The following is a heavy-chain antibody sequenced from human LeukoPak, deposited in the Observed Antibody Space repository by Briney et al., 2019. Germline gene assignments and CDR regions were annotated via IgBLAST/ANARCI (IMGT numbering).Heavy chain of an antibody. CDR3: ARDAFDAFNSGSYSDY. V-gene: IGHV3-7*01. D-gene: IGHD1-26*01. J-gene: IGHJ4*02. CDR1: GFTFSSYW. Sequence: GGSLRLSCAASGFTFSSYWLSWVRQAPGKGLEWVANIKQDGSEKYYVDSVKGRFTISRDNAKNSLYLHMNSLRAEDTAVYYCARDAFDAFNSGSYSDYWGQGTLVTVSS. CDR2: IKQDGSEK.